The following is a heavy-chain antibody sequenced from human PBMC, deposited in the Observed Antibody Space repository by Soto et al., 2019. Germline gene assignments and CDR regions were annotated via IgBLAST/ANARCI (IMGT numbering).Heavy chain of an antibody. Sequence: TLSLTCTVSGGSISSGGYYWSWIRQHPGKGLEWIGYIYYSGSTYYNPSLKSRVTISVDTSKNQFSLKLSSVTAADTAVYYCARAIQLWFRDSYYFDYWGQGTLVTVSS. CDR3: ARAIQLWFRDSYYFDY. CDR2: IYYSGST. CDR1: GGSISSGGYY. J-gene: IGHJ4*02. V-gene: IGHV4-31*02. D-gene: IGHD5-18*01.